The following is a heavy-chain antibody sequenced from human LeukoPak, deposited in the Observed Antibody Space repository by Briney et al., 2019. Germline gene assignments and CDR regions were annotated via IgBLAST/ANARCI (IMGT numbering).Heavy chain of an antibody. CDR3: ARDSRSFSDMDV. CDR2: ISSSGSTI. CDR1: GFTFSDYY. V-gene: IGHV3-11*01. D-gene: IGHD1-26*01. Sequence: PGGSLKLSCAASGFTFSDYYMSWIRQAPGKGLEWVSYISSSGSTIYYADSVKGRFTISRDNAKNSLYLQMNSLRAEDTAVYYCARDSRSFSDMDVWGKGTTVTVSS. J-gene: IGHJ6*03.